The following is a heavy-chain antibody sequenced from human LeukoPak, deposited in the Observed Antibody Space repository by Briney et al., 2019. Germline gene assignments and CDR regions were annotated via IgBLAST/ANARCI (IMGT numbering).Heavy chain of an antibody. CDR3: ARDRMGATPDY. V-gene: IGHV4-4*07. Sequence: NPSETLSLTCSVSGGSINSHYLSWIRQPAGKGLEWIGRIYARGSAYYNPSLKSRVTMSVDTSKNQFSLKLTSVTAADTAVYYCARDRMGATPDYWGQGALVTVSS. CDR2: IYARGSA. D-gene: IGHD1-26*01. CDR1: GGSINSHY. J-gene: IGHJ4*02.